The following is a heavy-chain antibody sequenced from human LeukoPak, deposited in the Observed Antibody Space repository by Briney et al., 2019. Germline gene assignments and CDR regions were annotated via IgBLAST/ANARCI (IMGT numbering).Heavy chain of an antibody. J-gene: IGHJ5*02. D-gene: IGHD5-24*01. CDR1: GGSISSYY. Sequence: SETLFLTCTVSGGSISSYYWSWIRQPPGKGLEWIGYIYYSGSTNYNPSLKSRVTISVDTSKNQFSLKLSSVTAADTAVYYCAREASGRGWLQLAPWGQGTLVTVSS. CDR2: IYYSGST. V-gene: IGHV4-59*01. CDR3: AREASGRGWLQLAP.